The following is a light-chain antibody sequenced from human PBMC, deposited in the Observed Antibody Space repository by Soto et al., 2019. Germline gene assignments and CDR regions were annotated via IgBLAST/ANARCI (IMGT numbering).Light chain of an antibody. Sequence: IQMTRSPSSLSASVGDRVTITCRASQPISTYLNWYQQKPGKAPKVLIYAASSLQAGVPLRFSGSESGTDFTLASSSLQPEDSATYYCLQDINYPWTFGQGTKVDIK. V-gene: IGKV1-6*02. CDR1: QPISTY. CDR3: LQDINYPWT. CDR2: AAS. J-gene: IGKJ1*01.